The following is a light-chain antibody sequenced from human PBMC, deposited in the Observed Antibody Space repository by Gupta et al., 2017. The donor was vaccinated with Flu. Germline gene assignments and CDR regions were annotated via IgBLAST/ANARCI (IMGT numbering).Light chain of an antibody. CDR2: SNK. CDR1: SSNIGVNT. Sequence: QSVLTQPPSVSGTPGQRVTISCSGSSSNIGVNTVNRYQNIPGQAPKLLIYSNKQRPSGVPDRFSGSKSGTSASLVISGLQSEDEAEYYCAAWDDSMNRPVGFGTGTKLTVL. V-gene: IGLV1-44*01. CDR3: AAWDDSMNRPVG. J-gene: IGLJ1*01.